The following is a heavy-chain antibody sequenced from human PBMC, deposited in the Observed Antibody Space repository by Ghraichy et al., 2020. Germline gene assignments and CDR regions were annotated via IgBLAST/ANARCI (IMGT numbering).Heavy chain of an antibody. CDR1: GFSFDGYN. J-gene: IGHJ6*02. D-gene: IGHD2-21*01. CDR2: ITSSSRTI. Sequence: GGSLRLSCVGSGFSFDGYNMNWVRQAPGKSLEWVSYITSSSRTIAYADSVRGRFTISRDNAQNSLYLQMKSLRDEDTAVYYCARAYMVVRYFYYDGMDVWGQGTTVTVSS. CDR3: ARAYMVVRYFYYDGMDV. V-gene: IGHV3-48*02.